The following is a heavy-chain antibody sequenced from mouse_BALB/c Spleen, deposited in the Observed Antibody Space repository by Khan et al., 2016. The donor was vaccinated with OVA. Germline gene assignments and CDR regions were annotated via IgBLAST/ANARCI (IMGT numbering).Heavy chain of an antibody. D-gene: IGHD2-14*01. CDR3: ARAYDRYYGYYAMAY. J-gene: IGHJ4*01. V-gene: IGHV2-6-4*01. CDR2: IWGGGTT. CDR1: GFSLSRYN. Sequence: QVQLKESGPGLVAPSQSPSITCTVSGFSLSRYNIHWVRQPPGKGLEWLGMIWGGGTTDYNSTLKSRLSISKDNSKSQVFLEMNSRQTEDTAMYYCARAYDRYYGYYAMAYWGQGTSVTVSS.